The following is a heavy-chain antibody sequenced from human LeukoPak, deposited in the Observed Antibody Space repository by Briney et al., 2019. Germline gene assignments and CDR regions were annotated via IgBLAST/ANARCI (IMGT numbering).Heavy chain of an antibody. CDR2: ISGSGGST. CDR1: GFTFSSYA. Sequence: TGGSLRLSCAASGFTFSSYAMSWVRQAPGKGLEGVSAISGSGGSTYYADSVKGRFTISRDNSKNTLYLQMNSLRADDTAVYYCAKLRDMGASHHFDYWGQGTLVTVSS. D-gene: IGHD1-26*01. CDR3: AKLRDMGASHHFDY. V-gene: IGHV3-23*01. J-gene: IGHJ4*02.